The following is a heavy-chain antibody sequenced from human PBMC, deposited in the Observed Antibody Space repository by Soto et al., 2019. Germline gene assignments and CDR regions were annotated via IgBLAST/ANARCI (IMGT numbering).Heavy chain of an antibody. V-gene: IGHV4-30-4*01. CDR2: IYDSGSS. CDR3: AREKGYIAGPKNFDY. D-gene: IGHD5-12*01. J-gene: IGHJ4*02. Sequence: SETLSLTCTVSGASISSGDYFWSWIRQSPGKGLQWIGYIYDSGSSYYNPSLKSRVTMSVDTSKNQFSLKLSSVTAADTAVYYCAREKGYIAGPKNFDYWGQGTLVTVSS. CDR1: GASISSGDYF.